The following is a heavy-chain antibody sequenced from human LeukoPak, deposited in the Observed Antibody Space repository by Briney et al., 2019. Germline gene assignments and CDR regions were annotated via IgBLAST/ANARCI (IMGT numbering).Heavy chain of an antibody. CDR3: ARGALRYSDY. CDR2: ISSSSSAI. Sequence: GGSLRLSCAASGFTFSSYTMNWVRQAPGKGLEWVSSISSSSSAIYYAASVKGRFTISRDNAKNSLYLQMNSLRDEDTAVYYCARGALRYSDYWGQGTTVTVSS. D-gene: IGHD3-9*01. V-gene: IGHV3-48*02. CDR1: GFTFSSYT. J-gene: IGHJ4*03.